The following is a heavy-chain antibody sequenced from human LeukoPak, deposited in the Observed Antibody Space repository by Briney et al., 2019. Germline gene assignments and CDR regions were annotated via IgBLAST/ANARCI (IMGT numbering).Heavy chain of an antibody. V-gene: IGHV3-33*01. J-gene: IGHJ6*03. CDR1: GFTFSSYG. CDR2: IWYDGSNK. Sequence: PGGSLRLSCAASGFTFSSYGMHWVRQAPGKGLEWEAVIWYDGSNKYYADSVKGRFTISRDNSKNTLYLQMNSLRAEDTAVYYCARGSGDSYYYYYMDVWGKGTTVTVSS. CDR3: ARGSGDSYYYYYMDV. D-gene: IGHD2-21*02.